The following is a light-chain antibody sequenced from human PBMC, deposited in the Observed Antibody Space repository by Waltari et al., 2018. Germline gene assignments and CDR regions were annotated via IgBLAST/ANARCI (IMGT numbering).Light chain of an antibody. V-gene: IGKV3-15*01. J-gene: IGKJ2*01. Sequence: EIVMTQSPATLSVSPGERAALSCRASQSVSSNLVWYQQKPGQAPRLLIYAASTRATGIPARFSGGGSGTEFTLTISSLQSEDFAVYYCQQYNNWPRTFGQGTKVEIK. CDR2: AAS. CDR3: QQYNNWPRT. CDR1: QSVSSN.